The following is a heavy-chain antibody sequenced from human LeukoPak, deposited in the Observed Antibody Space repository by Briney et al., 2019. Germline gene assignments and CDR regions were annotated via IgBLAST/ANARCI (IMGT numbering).Heavy chain of an antibody. CDR2: IGGSGVST. D-gene: IGHD5-24*01. V-gene: IGHV3-23*01. CDR3: AKFTYGCYNLDA. CDR1: GFTFSTYA. Sequence: PGGSLRLSCAASGFTFSTYAMSWVRQAPGKGLEWVSSIGGSGVSTYYADSVKGRFTISRNNPKNSLYLQMTSLRAEDTAVYYCAKFTYGCYNLDAWGQGSVVTVSS. J-gene: IGHJ3*01.